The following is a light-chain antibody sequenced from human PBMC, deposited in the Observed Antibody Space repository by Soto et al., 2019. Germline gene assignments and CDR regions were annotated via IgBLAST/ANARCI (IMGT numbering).Light chain of an antibody. V-gene: IGKV4-1*01. CDR2: WAC. CDR3: QQYYRPWT. CDR1: QSVLYSSNNKNY. J-gene: IGKJ1*01. Sequence: DIVLTQSPDSLAVSLGERATINCKSSQSVLYSSNNKNYLAWYQKKPGQPPKLLIYWACTRESGVPDRFSGSGSGTDFTLTISSLQAEDVAVYYCQQYYRPWTFGQGTKVEIK.